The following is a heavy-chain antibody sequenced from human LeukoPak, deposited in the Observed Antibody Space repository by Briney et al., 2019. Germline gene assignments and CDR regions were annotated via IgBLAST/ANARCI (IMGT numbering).Heavy chain of an antibody. Sequence: SETLSLTCTVSGGSISSYYWSWIRQPAGKGLEWVGRIYTSGSTNYNPSLKSRVTMSVDTSKNQFSLKLSSVTAADTAVYYCARGDFWSGYHDYWGQGTLVTVSS. CDR1: GGSISSYY. CDR3: ARGDFWSGYHDY. CDR2: IYTSGST. J-gene: IGHJ4*02. V-gene: IGHV4-4*07. D-gene: IGHD3-3*01.